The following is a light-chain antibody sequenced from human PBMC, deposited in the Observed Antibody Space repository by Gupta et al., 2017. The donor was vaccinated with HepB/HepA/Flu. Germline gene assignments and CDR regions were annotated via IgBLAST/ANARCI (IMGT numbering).Light chain of an antibody. CDR1: NSNIGGNH. CDR2: SNN. V-gene: IGLV1-44*01. Sequence: QSVLTQPPSASATPGQRVTISCSGSNSNIGGNHANWFQQLPRTAPKLLIYSNNQRPSGVPDRFSGSKSGTSASLAISGLQAEDEADYYCASWDDTMNAWVFGGGTRLTVL. J-gene: IGLJ3*02. CDR3: ASWDDTMNAWV.